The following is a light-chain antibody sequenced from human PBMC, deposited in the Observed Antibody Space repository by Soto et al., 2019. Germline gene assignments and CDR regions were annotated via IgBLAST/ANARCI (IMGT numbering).Light chain of an antibody. V-gene: IGLV1-44*01. J-gene: IGLJ3*02. CDR3: AAWDDRLNGWV. CDR1: SSNIGSYT. CDR2: SNY. Sequence: QSVLTQPPSASGTPGQRVTMSCSGSSSNIGSYTVNWFQQLPGTAPKLLIYSNYHRPSGVPDRFSGSKSGTSASLAISGLQSEDEAHFYWAAWDDRLNGWVFGRRTQLTVL.